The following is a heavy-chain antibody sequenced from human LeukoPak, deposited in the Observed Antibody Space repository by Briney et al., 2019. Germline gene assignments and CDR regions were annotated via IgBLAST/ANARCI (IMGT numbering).Heavy chain of an antibody. Sequence: PSQTLSLTCAVSGGSISSSNWWSWVRQPPGKGLEWIGEIYHSGSTNYNPSLKSRVTISVDKSMNQLSLELTSVTAADTAVYYCASFRMTVDATAPFDVWGQGTKVTVSS. J-gene: IGHJ3*01. D-gene: IGHD3-22*01. CDR3: ASFRMTVDATAPFDV. CDR1: GGSISSSNW. V-gene: IGHV4-4*02. CDR2: IYHSGST.